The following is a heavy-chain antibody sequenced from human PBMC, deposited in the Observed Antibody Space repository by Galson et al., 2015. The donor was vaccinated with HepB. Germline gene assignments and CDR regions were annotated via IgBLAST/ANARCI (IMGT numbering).Heavy chain of an antibody. V-gene: IGHV1-69*13. Sequence: SVKVSCKASGGTFSKYAITWVRQAPGQGLEWVGGIIPFFGTPIYAQRFQGRVTITADESTTTAHMELSSLRSDDTAVFYCALARDPNPTYYSSVNYGMDVWGQGTTVTVSS. D-gene: IGHD2-2*01. CDR1: GGTFSKYA. CDR2: IIPFFGTP. J-gene: IGHJ6*02. CDR3: ALARDPNPTYYSSVNYGMDV.